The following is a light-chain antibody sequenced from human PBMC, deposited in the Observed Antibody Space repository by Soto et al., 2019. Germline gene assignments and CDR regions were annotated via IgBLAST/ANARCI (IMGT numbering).Light chain of an antibody. CDR1: SSDVGGYNS. J-gene: IGLJ1*01. V-gene: IGLV2-8*01. CDR2: EVS. CDR3: SSYAGSNNFV. Sequence: QSALTQPPSASGSPGQSVTISCTGTSSDVGGYNSVSWYQQHPGKAPKLMIYEVSKRPSGVPDRFSGSKSGNTASLTVSGLQADDDAEYYCSSYAGSNNFVFGTGTKLTVL.